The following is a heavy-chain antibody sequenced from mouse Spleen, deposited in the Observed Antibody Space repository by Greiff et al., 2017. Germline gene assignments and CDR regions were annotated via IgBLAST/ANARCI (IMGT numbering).Heavy chain of an antibody. Sequence: VNVVESGPGLVAPSQSLSITCTISGFSLTSYGVHWVRQPPGKGLEWLVVIWSDGSTTYNSALKSRLSISKDNSKSQVFLKMNSLQTDDTAMYYCARQDYGYPYYYAMDYWGQGTSVTVSS. V-gene: IGHV2-6-1*01. J-gene: IGHJ4*01. D-gene: IGHD1-2*01. CDR3: ARQDYGYPYYYAMDY. CDR2: IWSDGST. CDR1: GFSLTSYG.